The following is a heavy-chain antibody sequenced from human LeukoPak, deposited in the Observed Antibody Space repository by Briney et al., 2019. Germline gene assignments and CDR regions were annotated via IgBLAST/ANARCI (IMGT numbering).Heavy chain of an antibody. V-gene: IGHV3-7*01. D-gene: IGHD6-6*01. CDR3: ARVKGGSVSSEFDF. Sequence: GGSLRLACATSGCTFSTYWMSWVRQAPGKGLEWVATIKEDGGEKYYVDSVKGRFIISRDSAQNTLYLQMNSLRVEDTAVYYCARVKGGSVSSEFDFWGQGTLVTVAS. CDR2: IKEDGGEK. J-gene: IGHJ4*02. CDR1: GCTFSTYW.